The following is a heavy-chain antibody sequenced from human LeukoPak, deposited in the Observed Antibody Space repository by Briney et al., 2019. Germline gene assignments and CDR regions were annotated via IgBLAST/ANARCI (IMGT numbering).Heavy chain of an antibody. CDR3: AKGRYSSGWYVFDY. CDR1: GFTFSSYS. Sequence: GGSLRLSCAASGFTFSSYSMNWVRQAPGKGLEWVSYISSSSSTIYYADSVKGRFTISRDNAKNSLYLQMNSLRAEDTAVYYCAKGRYSSGWYVFDYWGQGTLVTVSS. J-gene: IGHJ4*02. CDR2: ISSSSSTI. D-gene: IGHD6-19*01. V-gene: IGHV3-48*04.